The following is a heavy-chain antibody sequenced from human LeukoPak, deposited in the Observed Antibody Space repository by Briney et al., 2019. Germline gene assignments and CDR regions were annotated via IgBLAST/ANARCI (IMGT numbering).Heavy chain of an antibody. D-gene: IGHD2-2*01. Sequence: GGSLRLSCAASGFTVSRNYMSWVRQAPGKGLEWVSVIYSGGDTYYADSVKGRFTISRDISKNTLYLQMNSLRAEDTVFYYCARSPPASPFDYWGQGTLVTVSS. J-gene: IGHJ4*02. CDR1: GFTVSRNY. V-gene: IGHV3-53*01. CDR3: ARSPPASPFDY. CDR2: IYSGGDT.